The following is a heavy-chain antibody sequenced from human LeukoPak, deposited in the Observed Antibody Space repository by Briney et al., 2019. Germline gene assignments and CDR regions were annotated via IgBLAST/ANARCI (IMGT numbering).Heavy chain of an antibody. J-gene: IGHJ4*02. V-gene: IGHV6-1*01. CDR3: ARDPVGGSTIFDY. CDR2: TYYRSKWYY. D-gene: IGHD1-26*01. Sequence: SQTLSLTCAISGDSVSSNSAAWSWIRKSPSRGLEWLGRTYYRSKWYYDYAVAVKSRISINPDTSKNQFSLQLSSVTPEDTAVYYCARDPVGGSTIFDYWGQGTLVTVSS. CDR1: GDSVSSNSAA.